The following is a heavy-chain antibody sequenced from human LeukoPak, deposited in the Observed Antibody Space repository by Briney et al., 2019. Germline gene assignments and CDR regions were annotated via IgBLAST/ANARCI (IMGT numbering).Heavy chain of an antibody. CDR2: INPNSGGT. V-gene: IGHV1-2*04. J-gene: IGHJ4*02. CDR1: GYTFTGFY. D-gene: IGHD2-15*01. CDR3: ARGDYCSGGSCYGYYFDY. Sequence: ASVKASCKASGYTFTGFYMHWVRQAPGQGLEWMGWINPNSGGTNYAQKFQGWVTMTRDTSISTAYMELSRLRSDDTAVYYCARGDYCSGGSCYGYYFDYWGQGTLVTVSS.